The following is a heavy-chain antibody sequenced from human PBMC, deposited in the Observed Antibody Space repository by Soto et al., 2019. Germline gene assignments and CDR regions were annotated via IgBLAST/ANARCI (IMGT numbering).Heavy chain of an antibody. CDR1: GFTFSSYA. D-gene: IGHD5-18*01. J-gene: IGHJ6*02. CDR2: ISYDGSNK. V-gene: IGHV3-30-3*01. CDR3: AREAGYSYGYYYYYYGMDV. Sequence: GGALRLSCAASGFTFSSYAMHWVRQAPGKGLEWVAVISYDGSNKYYADSVKGRFTISRDNSKNTLYLQMNSLRAEDTAVYYCAREAGYSYGYYYYYYGMDVWGQETTVTVSS.